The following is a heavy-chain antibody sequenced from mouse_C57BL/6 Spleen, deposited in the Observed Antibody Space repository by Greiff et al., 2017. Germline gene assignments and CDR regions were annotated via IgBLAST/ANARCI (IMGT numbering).Heavy chain of an antibody. CDR2: IYPGDGDT. CDR1: GYAFSSYW. Sequence: VQLQQSGAELVKPGASVKISCKASGYAFSSYWMNWVKQRPGKGLEWIGQIYPGDGDTNYNGKFKGKATLTADKSSSTAYMQLSSLTSEDSAVYFCARNPSYYGSSWGYVDYWGQGTTLTVSS. V-gene: IGHV1-80*01. J-gene: IGHJ2*01. D-gene: IGHD1-1*01. CDR3: ARNPSYYGSSWGYVDY.